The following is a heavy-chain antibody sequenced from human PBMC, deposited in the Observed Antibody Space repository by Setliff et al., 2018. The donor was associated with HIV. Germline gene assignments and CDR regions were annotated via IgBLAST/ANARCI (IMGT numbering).Heavy chain of an antibody. Sequence: AGGSLRLSCATSGFTFSPYAIHWVRQAPGMGLEWVAMIWADEITKFYADSVKGRFTISRDNSKNTLYLQMTSLRAEDTAVYYCARSRAAGFDYWGQGTLVTVSS. CDR3: ARSRAAGFDY. V-gene: IGHV3-33*01. D-gene: IGHD6-13*01. J-gene: IGHJ4*02. CDR1: GFTFSPYA. CDR2: IWADEITK.